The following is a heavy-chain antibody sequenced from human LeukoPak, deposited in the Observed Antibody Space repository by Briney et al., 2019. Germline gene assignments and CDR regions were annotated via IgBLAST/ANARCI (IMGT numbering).Heavy chain of an antibody. CDR2: IYHSGST. V-gene: IGHV4-30-2*01. D-gene: IGHD3-9*01. CDR3: AREGNYDMLTGYSPGFFYYMDV. Sequence: PSQTLSLTCTVSGGSISSGGYYWSWIRQPPGKGLEWIGYIYHSGSTYYNPSLKSRVTMSVDASKRQFSLNLTSVTAADTAVYYCAREGNYDMLTGYSPGFFYYMDVWGKGTTVTVSS. CDR1: GGSISSGGYY. J-gene: IGHJ6*03.